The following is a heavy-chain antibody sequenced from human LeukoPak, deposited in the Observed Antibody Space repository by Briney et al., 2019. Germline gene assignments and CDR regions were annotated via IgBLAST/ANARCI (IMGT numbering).Heavy chain of an antibody. D-gene: IGHD2-2*01. CDR1: GYTFTRYY. CDR2: INPNSGGT. J-gene: IGHJ5*02. V-gene: IGHV1-2*02. Sequence: ASVKVSCKASGYTFTRYYMHWVRQAPGRGLEWMGWINPNSGGTNYAQKFQGRVTMTRDTSISTAYMELSRLRSDDTAVYYCARDLGYCSSTSCYDNWFDPWGQGTLVTVSS. CDR3: ARDLGYCSSTSCYDNWFDP.